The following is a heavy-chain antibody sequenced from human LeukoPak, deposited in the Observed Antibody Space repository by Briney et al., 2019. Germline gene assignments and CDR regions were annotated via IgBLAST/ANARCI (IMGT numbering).Heavy chain of an antibody. CDR2: IYHSGNT. V-gene: IGHV4-38-2*02. CDR3: ARDQPRASGFGP. Sequence: SETLSLTCVVSGYSISSGYYWGLIRQPPGKRLESIGSIYHSGNTYYNPSLKSRVTITIDASQNQFSLNLSSVTAEDTAVYYCARDQPRASGFGPRGHGTLVAVSS. J-gene: IGHJ5*02. CDR1: GYSISSGYY.